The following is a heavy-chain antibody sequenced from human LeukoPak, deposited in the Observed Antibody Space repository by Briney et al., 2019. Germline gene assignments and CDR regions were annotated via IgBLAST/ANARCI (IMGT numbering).Heavy chain of an antibody. D-gene: IGHD2-15*01. Sequence: ASVTVSFKASGYTFTSYGISWVRQAPGQGLEWMGWISGHNGYTNYAQNLQGRVTMTTDTSTSTAYMELRSLRSDDTAVYYCARDVCGASCSTPDYWGQGTLVTVSS. CDR2: ISGHNGYT. CDR3: ARDVCGASCSTPDY. J-gene: IGHJ4*02. V-gene: IGHV1-18*01. CDR1: GYTFTSYG.